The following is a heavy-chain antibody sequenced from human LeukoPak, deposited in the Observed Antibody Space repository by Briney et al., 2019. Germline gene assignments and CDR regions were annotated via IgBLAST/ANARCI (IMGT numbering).Heavy chain of an antibody. Sequence: GGSLRLSCEASGFTFSSYSMNWVRQLPGKGLEWVSSISSSSTYIYYADSVRGRFTVSRDDAKSSLFLHMNSLRDEDTAVYYCARPVNQRYFDRFSHYGMEVWGQGTTVLVSS. CDR3: ARPVNQRYFDRFSHYGMEV. D-gene: IGHD3-9*01. CDR2: ISSSSTYI. J-gene: IGHJ6*02. CDR1: GFTFSSYS. V-gene: IGHV3-21*01.